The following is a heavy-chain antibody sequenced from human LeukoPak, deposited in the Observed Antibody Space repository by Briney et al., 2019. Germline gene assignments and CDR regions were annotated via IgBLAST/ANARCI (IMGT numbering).Heavy chain of an antibody. Sequence: GRSLRLSCAASGFTFSSYGMHWVRQAPGKGLEWVAVIWYDGSNKYYADSVKGRFTISRDNSKNTLYLQMNSLRAEDTAVYYCARDPAYYYGTGSYSTLDYGGQGTLVTVSS. D-gene: IGHD3-10*01. CDR3: ARDPAYYYGTGSYSTLDY. CDR2: IWYDGSNK. CDR1: GFTFSSYG. V-gene: IGHV3-33*01. J-gene: IGHJ4*02.